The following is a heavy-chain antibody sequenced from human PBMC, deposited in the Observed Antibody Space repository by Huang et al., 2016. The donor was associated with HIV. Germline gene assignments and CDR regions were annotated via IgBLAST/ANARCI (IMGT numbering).Heavy chain of an antibody. V-gene: IGHV4-59*11. Sequence: QVQLQESGPGLVKPSETLSLTCSVSGGSISSHYWSWIRQPPGKGLEGIGSIYYRGVSNYSPSLKSRVFISVDTARNQFALKLSSVTAADTAVYYCARDRRHCSGGSCYYSDYWGHGTLVTVSS. CDR3: ARDRRHCSGGSCYYSDY. D-gene: IGHD2-15*01. J-gene: IGHJ4*01. CDR2: IYYRGVS. CDR1: GGSISSHY.